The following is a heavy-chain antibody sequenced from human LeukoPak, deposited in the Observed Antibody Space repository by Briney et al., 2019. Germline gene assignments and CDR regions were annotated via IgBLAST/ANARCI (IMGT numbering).Heavy chain of an antibody. CDR3: AELGITMIGGV. CDR1: GFTFSTYS. Sequence: GGSLRLSCVDSGFTFSTYSMNWVRQAPGKGLEWVSSISSSSSYIYYGDSVKGRFTISRDNAKNSLYLQMNSLRAEDTAVYYCAELGITMIGGVWGKGTTVTISS. V-gene: IGHV3-21*01. J-gene: IGHJ6*04. D-gene: IGHD3-10*02. CDR2: ISSSSSYI.